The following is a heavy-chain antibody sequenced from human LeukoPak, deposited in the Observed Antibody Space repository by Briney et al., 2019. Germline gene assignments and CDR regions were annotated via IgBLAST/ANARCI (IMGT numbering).Heavy chain of an antibody. D-gene: IGHD1-1*01. CDR1: GGSFSGYY. Sequence: SETLSLTCAVYGGSFSGYYWSWIRQPPGKELEWIGEINHSGSTNYNPSLKSRVTISVDTSKNPFSLKLSSVPAAATAVYYCARGGPVQLEPPVIGPTDYWGQGTLVTVSS. V-gene: IGHV4-34*01. J-gene: IGHJ4*02. CDR2: INHSGST. CDR3: ARGGPVQLEPPVIGPTDY.